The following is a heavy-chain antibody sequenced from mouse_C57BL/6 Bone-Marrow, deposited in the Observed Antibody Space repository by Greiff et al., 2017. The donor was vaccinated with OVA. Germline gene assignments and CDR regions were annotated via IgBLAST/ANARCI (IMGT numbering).Heavy chain of an antibody. D-gene: IGHD1-1*01. CDR2: ISYSGST. J-gene: IGHJ3*01. CDR3: AREDYGSRGFAY. V-gene: IGHV3-1*01. CDR1: GYSITSGYD. Sequence: VQLKESGPGMVKPSQSLSLTCTVTGYSITSGYDWHWIRHFPGNKLEWMGYISYSGSTNYNPSLKSRISITHDTSKNHFFLKLNSVTTEDTATYYCAREDYGSRGFAYWGQGTLVTVSA.